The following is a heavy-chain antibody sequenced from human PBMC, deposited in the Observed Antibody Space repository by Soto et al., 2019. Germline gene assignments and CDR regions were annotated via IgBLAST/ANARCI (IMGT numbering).Heavy chain of an antibody. CDR1: GGSISSSSYY. CDR2: IYYSGST. V-gene: IGHV4-39*01. D-gene: IGHD3-3*01. J-gene: IGHJ6*02. CDR3: ARHSVLRFWEWLSPPQYGMDV. Sequence: PSETLSLTCTVSGGSISSSSYYWGWIRQPPGKGLEWIGSIYYSGSTYCNPSLKSRVTISVDTSKNQLSLKLSSVTAADTAVYYCARHSVLRFWEWLSPPQYGMDVWGQGTTVTVS.